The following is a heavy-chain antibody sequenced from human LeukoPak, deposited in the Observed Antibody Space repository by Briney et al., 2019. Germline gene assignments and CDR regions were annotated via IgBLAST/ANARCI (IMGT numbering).Heavy chain of an antibody. CDR3: ARHYSTPDY. CDR1: GGSFSDYY. V-gene: IGHV4-34*01. CDR2: INHSGST. J-gene: IGHJ4*02. D-gene: IGHD2-15*01. Sequence: SETLSLTCAVYGGSFSDYYWSWIRQPPGKGLEWIGEINHSGSTNYNPSLKSRVTVSVDTSKNQFSLKLSSVTAADTAVYYCARHYSTPDYWGQGTLVTVSS.